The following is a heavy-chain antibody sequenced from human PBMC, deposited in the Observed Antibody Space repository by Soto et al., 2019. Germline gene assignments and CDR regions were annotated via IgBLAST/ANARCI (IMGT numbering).Heavy chain of an antibody. CDR3: AREGLLWFGDQIWGRDAFDI. CDR2: INPSGGST. Sequence: ASVKVSCKASGYTFTSYYMHWVRQAPGQGLEWMGIINPSGGSTSYAQKFQGRVTMTRDKSTSTVYMELSSLRSEDKAVYYCAREGLLWFGDQIWGRDAFDIWGQGTMVTVSS. D-gene: IGHD3-10*01. CDR1: GYTFTSYY. V-gene: IGHV1-46*01. J-gene: IGHJ3*02.